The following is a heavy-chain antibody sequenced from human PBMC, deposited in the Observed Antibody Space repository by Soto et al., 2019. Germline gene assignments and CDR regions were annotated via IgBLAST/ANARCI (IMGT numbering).Heavy chain of an antibody. CDR2: IIPIFGTA. J-gene: IGHJ3*02. CDR3: AREEGRDGDNPADRDAFDI. CDR1: GGTFSSYA. V-gene: IGHV1-69*01. D-gene: IGHD2-15*01. Sequence: QVQLVQSGAEVKKPGSSVKVSCKASGGTFSSYAISWVRQAPGQGLEWMGGIIPIFGTANYAQKFQGRVTITADESTSRAYMELSSLRCEDTAVYYCAREEGRDGDNPADRDAFDIWGQGTMVTVSS.